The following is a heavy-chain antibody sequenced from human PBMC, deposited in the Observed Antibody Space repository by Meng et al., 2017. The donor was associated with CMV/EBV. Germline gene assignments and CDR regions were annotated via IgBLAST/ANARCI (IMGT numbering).Heavy chain of an antibody. CDR2: IIPIFGTA. Sequence: SVKVSCKASGYTFTGYYMHWVRQAPGQGLEWMVGIIPIFGTANYAQKFQGRVTITTDESTSTAYMELSSLRSEDTAVYYCARLRYNWNYGGGYYYYGMDVWGQGTTVTVSS. CDR3: ARLRYNWNYGGGYYYYGMDV. D-gene: IGHD1-7*01. CDR1: GYTFTGYY. J-gene: IGHJ6*02. V-gene: IGHV1-69*05.